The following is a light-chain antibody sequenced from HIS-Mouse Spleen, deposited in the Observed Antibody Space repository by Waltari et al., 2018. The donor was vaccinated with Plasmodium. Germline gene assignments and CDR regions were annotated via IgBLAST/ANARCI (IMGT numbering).Light chain of an antibody. CDR1: QSVSSN. V-gene: IGKV3-15*01. J-gene: IGKJ3*01. CDR2: GAS. CDR3: QQYNNWSFT. Sequence: EIVMTQSPATLSVSPGERATPSCRASQSVSSNVAWYQQKPGQAPRLLIYGASTRATGIPARFSGSGSGTEFTLTISSLQSEDFAVYYCQQYNNWSFTFGPGTKVDI.